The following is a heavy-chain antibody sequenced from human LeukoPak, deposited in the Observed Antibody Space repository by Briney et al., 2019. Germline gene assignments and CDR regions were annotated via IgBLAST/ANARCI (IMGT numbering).Heavy chain of an antibody. D-gene: IGHD3-9*01. J-gene: IGHJ4*02. CDR3: ARDIYLDRTGYYYSDN. CDR1: GFTVSSNY. CDR2: IYSGGST. V-gene: IGHV3-53*01. Sequence: PGGSLRLSCAASGFTVSSNYMSWVRQAPGKGLEWVSVIYSGGSTYYAASVKGRFTISRDNSKNTLYLQMNSLRAEDTAVYYCARDIYLDRTGYYYSDNWGQGTLVTVSS.